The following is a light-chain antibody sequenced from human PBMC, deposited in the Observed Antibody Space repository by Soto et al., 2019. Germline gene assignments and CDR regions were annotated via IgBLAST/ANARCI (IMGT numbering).Light chain of an antibody. CDR2: AAS. V-gene: IGKV3-15*01. J-gene: IGKJ4*01. CDR1: QTVYSN. CDR3: QQYGQWPLT. Sequence: EKVMTQSPAILPVSPGERATLSCRASQTVYSNVAWYQQRPGQAPRLLIFAASTRATGVPDRFRGSGSGTDFTLAISRLQSEDFGFYYCQQYGQWPLTFGGGTKVEI.